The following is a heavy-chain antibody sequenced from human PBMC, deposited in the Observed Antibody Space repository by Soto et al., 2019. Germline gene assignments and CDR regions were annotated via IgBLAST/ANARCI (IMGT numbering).Heavy chain of an antibody. J-gene: IGHJ6*02. Sequence: EVQLVESGGGLVQPGGSLRLSCAASGFTFSSYWMSWVRQAPGKGLEGVAIIKQDGSEKYYVDSVKGRFTISRDNATISLYLQMNSLRAEDTAVYYCARDRGGSGWYYYYYYGMDVWGQGTTVTVSS. D-gene: IGHD6-19*01. V-gene: IGHV3-7*03. CDR2: IKQDGSEK. CDR3: ARDRGGSGWYYYYYYGMDV. CDR1: GFTFSSYW.